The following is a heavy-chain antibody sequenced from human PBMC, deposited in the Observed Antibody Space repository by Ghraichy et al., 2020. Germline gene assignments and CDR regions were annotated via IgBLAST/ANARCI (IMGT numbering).Heavy chain of an antibody. CDR1: GFTFGTSA. D-gene: IGHD4-11*01. Sequence: ETLSLTCAASGFTFGTSAMTWVRQAPGKGLEWVSSISGSGGGTFYADSVKGRFTISRDNSKNTLYLQMNSLRDEDTAIYYCAKGARLQSLDYWGQGTLVTVSS. V-gene: IGHV3-23*01. J-gene: IGHJ4*02. CDR3: AKGARLQSLDY. CDR2: ISGSGGGT.